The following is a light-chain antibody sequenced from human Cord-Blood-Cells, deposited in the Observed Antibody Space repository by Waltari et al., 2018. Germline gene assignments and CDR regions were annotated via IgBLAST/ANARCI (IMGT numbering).Light chain of an antibody. V-gene: IGKV1-5*01. CDR3: QQYNSYYT. CDR2: DPS. CDR1: QRFCSL. J-gene: IGKJ2*01. Sequence: DIQMTQSTSTRSASVGDRVTITCRRSQRFCSLLAWYQQKPGKTPKILSYDPSSLESGVPSSFSGSGYGTEFTLTISSLEPDDLATYYGQQYNSYYTLGQGTKLEIK.